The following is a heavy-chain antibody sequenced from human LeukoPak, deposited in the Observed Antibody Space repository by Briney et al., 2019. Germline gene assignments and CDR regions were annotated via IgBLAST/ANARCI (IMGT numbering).Heavy chain of an antibody. CDR2: IRYDGSNK. Sequence: GGSLRLSCAASGFTFSSYGMHWVRRAPGKGLEWVAFIRYDGSNKYYADSVKGRFTISRVNSKNTLYLQMNSLRAEDTAVYYCAKNGYDFRGVADYWGQGTLVTVSS. CDR3: AKNGYDFRGVADY. D-gene: IGHD3-3*01. CDR1: GFTFSSYG. J-gene: IGHJ4*02. V-gene: IGHV3-30*02.